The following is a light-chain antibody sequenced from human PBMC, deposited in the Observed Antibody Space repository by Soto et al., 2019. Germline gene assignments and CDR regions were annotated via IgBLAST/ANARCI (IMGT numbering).Light chain of an antibody. J-gene: IGKJ2*01. CDR2: DAS. CDR1: QSISSL. V-gene: IGKV1-5*01. CDR3: QQYNSYSPYT. Sequence: DIQMTQSPSTLSASVGDRVTITCRASQSISSLLAWYQQKPGKAPKLLIYDASSLESGVPSRFRGGGSGTEFTRPISSLQPDDFATYYCQQYNSYSPYTFGQGTKVEIK.